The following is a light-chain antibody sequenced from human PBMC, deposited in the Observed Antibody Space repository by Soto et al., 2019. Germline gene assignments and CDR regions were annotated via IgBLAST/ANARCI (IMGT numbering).Light chain of an antibody. J-gene: IGKJ1*01. CDR1: QSISRF. CDR3: QQTNTRPRT. V-gene: IGKV1-39*01. Sequence: LQMTQSPYSLSTSVGDIVTITCRASQSISRFLNWYQQEPGKAPKLLISATSRLQSGVPSRFTGSGSGTDFTLTISSLQPEDFVTYYCQQTNTRPRTFGQGTKVDIK. CDR2: ATS.